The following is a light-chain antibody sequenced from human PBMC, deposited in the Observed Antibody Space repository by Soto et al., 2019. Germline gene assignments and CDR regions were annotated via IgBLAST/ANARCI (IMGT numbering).Light chain of an antibody. Sequence: EIVMTQSPVTLSVSPGDRATLSCRASQSVNSNLAWYQQKPGQTPKLLIYVASTRATGIPARFGGSGSGTEFTLTISSLQTEDIEVYYYQQYNVWPLTFGGGTKVEFK. V-gene: IGKV3-15*01. J-gene: IGKJ4*01. CDR1: QSVNSN. CDR2: VAS. CDR3: QQYNVWPLT.